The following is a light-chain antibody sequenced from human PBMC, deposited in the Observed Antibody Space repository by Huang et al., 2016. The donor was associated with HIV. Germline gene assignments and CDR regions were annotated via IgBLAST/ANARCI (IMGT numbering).Light chain of an antibody. V-gene: IGKV3-11*01. CDR2: DTS. J-gene: IGKJ1*01. CDR1: QSVSSY. Sequence: EIVLTQSPATLSLSPGERATLSCRASQSVSSYLAWFQHKPGQAPRLLSYDTSNRATGIPARFSGSGSGTDFSLTISSLDPEDFAFYYCQQRGSRPPTFGQGTKVEIK. CDR3: QQRGSRPPT.